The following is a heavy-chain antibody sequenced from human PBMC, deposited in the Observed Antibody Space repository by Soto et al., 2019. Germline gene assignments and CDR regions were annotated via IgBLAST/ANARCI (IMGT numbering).Heavy chain of an antibody. CDR3: AQRPYRSSTPYFDY. CDR2: IYWDDDK. J-gene: IGHJ4*02. V-gene: IGHV2-5*02. D-gene: IGHD6-13*01. Sequence: QITLKESGPTLVKPTQTLTLTCTFSGFSLSTSGVGVGWIRQPPGKAQEWLAFIYWDDDKRYSPSLKSRLTITKDTSKNQVVLTMTNIDPVDTATYYGAQRPYRSSTPYFDYWGQGTLVTVSS. CDR1: GFSLSTSGVG.